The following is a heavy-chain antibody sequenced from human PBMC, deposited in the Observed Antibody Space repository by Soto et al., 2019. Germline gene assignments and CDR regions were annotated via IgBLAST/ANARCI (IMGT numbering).Heavy chain of an antibody. D-gene: IGHD3-10*01. CDR1: GYTFTSYG. CDR3: ARDLPNRSGRV. Sequence: ASVKVSCKASGYTFTSYGISWVRQAPGQGLKWMGWISAYNGTTNYAQKLQGRVTMTADASTSTAYMELSSLRSDDTAVYYCARDLPNRSGRVWGPGTLVTVSS. CDR2: ISAYNGTT. V-gene: IGHV1-18*01. J-gene: IGHJ4*02.